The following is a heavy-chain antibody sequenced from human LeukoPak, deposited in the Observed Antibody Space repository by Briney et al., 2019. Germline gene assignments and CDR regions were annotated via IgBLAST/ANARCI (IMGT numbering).Heavy chain of an antibody. CDR3: ARDNDLRPIVGATTFPNEFDY. V-gene: IGHV1-2*06. J-gene: IGHJ4*02. Sequence: ASVKVSCKPSGYTFTGYYLHWVRQAPGQGLEWMGRINPSTGGTNYAQTFQGRVTMTRDASISTAYMELSRLTSDDTAVYYCARDNDLRPIVGATTFPNEFDYWGQGTLVTVSS. D-gene: IGHD1-26*01. CDR1: GYTFTGYY. CDR2: INPSTGGT.